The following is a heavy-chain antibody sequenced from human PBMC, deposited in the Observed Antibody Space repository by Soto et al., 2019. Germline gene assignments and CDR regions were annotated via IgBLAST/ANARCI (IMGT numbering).Heavy chain of an antibody. J-gene: IGHJ4*02. CDR1: GGTFSSYR. CDR3: VRDSGAKLSSS. D-gene: IGHD6-13*01. CDR2: IVLIRRAA. Sequence: QVQLVQSGAEVKKTGSSVRVSCKASGGTFSSYRLNWLRQAPGHGLEWVGGIVLIRRAAEYAQGFQGRVTITADETTSTSYMELRSLKSQDTAVYYCVRDSGAKLSSSWGQGTLVTVSS. V-gene: IGHV1-69*01.